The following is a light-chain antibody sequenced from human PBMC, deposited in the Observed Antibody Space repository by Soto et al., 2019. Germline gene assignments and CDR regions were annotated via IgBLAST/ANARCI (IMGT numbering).Light chain of an antibody. CDR2: GAS. V-gene: IGKV3-20*01. CDR1: QSVSSDY. CDR3: QQSSRSSFT. J-gene: IGKJ5*01. Sequence: IVLTQSPCTLSLSPGERVTLSCRASQSVSSDYVACYQQKPGQPPMLLMSGASTRASAIPDRFSGSGSGTAFSLPISRLAPGDFAVYFCQQSSRSSFTFGQGTRLEIK.